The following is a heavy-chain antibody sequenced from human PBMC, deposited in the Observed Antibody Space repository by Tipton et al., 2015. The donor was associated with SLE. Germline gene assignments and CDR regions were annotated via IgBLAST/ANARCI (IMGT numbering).Heavy chain of an antibody. J-gene: IGHJ2*01. Sequence: SLRLSCAAPRLTISTYAMSWVRQAPGKGLEWVSVTYSGDSTTYYADSVKGRFTISRDNSKNILYLQMNSLRAEDTAVYYCAKDGPRYWNYDYYFDLWGRGTLVTVSS. CDR1: RLTISTYA. D-gene: IGHD1-7*01. V-gene: IGHV3-23*03. CDR3: AKDGPRYWNYDYYFDL. CDR2: TYSGDSTT.